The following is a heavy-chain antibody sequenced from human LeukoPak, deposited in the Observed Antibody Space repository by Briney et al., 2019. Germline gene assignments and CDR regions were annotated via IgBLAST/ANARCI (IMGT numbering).Heavy chain of an antibody. CDR2: IYYSGST. J-gene: IGHJ4*02. CDR3: ARVGGDGYNSLYYFDY. CDR1: GGSISSYY. Sequence: PSETLSLTYTVSGGSISSYYWSWIRQPPGKGLEWIGYIYYSGSTNYNPSLKSRVTISVDTSKNQFSLKLSSVTAADTAVYYCARVGGDGYNSLYYFDYWGQGTLVTVSS. V-gene: IGHV4-59*01. D-gene: IGHD2-21*01.